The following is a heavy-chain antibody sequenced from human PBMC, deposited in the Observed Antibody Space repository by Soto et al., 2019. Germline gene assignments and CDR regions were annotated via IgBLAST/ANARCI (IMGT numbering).Heavy chain of an antibody. V-gene: IGHV4-30-4*01. CDR2: IYYSGST. Sequence: QVQLQESGPGLVKPSQTLSLTCTVSGGSISSGDYYWSWIRQPPGKGLEWSGYIYYSGSTYYNPSLKSRVHISVDTTRHQFSLKLRCVTAADTAVYSCARDACEWPRTGDARVCTWFDPWGQGTLVTVSS. CDR3: ARDACEWPRTGDARVCTWFDP. CDR1: GGSISSGDYY. D-gene: IGHD5-12*01. J-gene: IGHJ5*02.